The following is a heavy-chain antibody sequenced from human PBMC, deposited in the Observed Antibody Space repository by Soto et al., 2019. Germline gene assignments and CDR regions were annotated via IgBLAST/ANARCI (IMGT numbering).Heavy chain of an antibody. Sequence: GGSLRLSCAASGFTFSSYAMNWVRQAPGKGLEWVAIMSYDGGTKYYADSVKGRFTISRDNSKSTLYLQMNSLRTEDTAVYYCASNMGSYDLEDNWFDTWGQGTLVTVSS. CDR2: MSYDGGTK. CDR1: GFTFSSYA. CDR3: ASNMGSYDLEDNWFDT. V-gene: IGHV3-30*04. J-gene: IGHJ5*02. D-gene: IGHD5-12*01.